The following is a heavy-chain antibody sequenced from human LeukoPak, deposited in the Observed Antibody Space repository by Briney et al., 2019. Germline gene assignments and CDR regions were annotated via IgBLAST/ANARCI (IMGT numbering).Heavy chain of an antibody. J-gene: IGHJ4*02. D-gene: IGHD6-19*01. CDR1: GDSISSYY. CDR2: IYTSGSP. CDR3: ARDSGSGGWLIDY. V-gene: IGHV4-4*07. Sequence: SETLSLTCTVSGDSISSYYWNWIRQPAGKALQWIGRIYTSGSPNYNPSLKSRVTMSVDTSKSQFSLKLTSVTAADTAVYYCARDSGSGGWLIDYWGQGTLVTVSS.